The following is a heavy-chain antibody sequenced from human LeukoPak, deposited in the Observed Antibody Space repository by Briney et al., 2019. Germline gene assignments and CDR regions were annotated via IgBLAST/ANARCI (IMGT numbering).Heavy chain of an antibody. CDR1: GFTFSSYA. V-gene: IGHV3-23*01. Sequence: PGGSLRLSCAASGFTFSSYAMSWVRQAPGKGLEWVSAISGSSGSTYYADSVKGRFTISRDNSKNMLYLQMNSLRAEDTAVYYCAKSLGPAAILYYFDYWGQGTLVTVSS. CDR3: AKSLGPAAILYYFDY. D-gene: IGHD2-2*02. CDR2: ISGSSGST. J-gene: IGHJ4*02.